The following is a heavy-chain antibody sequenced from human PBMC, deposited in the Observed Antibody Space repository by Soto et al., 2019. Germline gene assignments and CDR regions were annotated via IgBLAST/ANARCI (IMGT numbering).Heavy chain of an antibody. CDR3: DRGKNSFDL. CDR2: VRDKAASHTT. J-gene: IGHJ4*02. V-gene: IGHV3-72*01. Sequence: GGSLRLSCAASGFTFSDYNMDWVRQAPGKGLEWVGRVRDKAASHTTEYAASVKGRFTISRDDSQNSLFLQLNSLKSEDTAVYYCDRGKNSFDLWGQGTLVTVSS. CDR1: GFTFSDYN.